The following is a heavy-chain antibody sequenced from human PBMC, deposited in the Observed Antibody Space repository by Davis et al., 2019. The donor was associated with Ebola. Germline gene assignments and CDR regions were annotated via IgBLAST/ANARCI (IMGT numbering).Heavy chain of an antibody. CDR3: ARGNSGSSDY. D-gene: IGHD1-26*01. CDR1: GYTFTTYD. CDR2: MNPHSGNT. J-gene: IGHJ4*02. Sequence: AASVKVSCKASGYTFTTYDITWVRQATGQGLEWMGWMNPHSGNTGYAQKFQGRVSMTRNTSISTAYMELRSLRSEDTAVYYCARGNSGSSDYWGQGTLVTVSS. V-gene: IGHV1-8*01.